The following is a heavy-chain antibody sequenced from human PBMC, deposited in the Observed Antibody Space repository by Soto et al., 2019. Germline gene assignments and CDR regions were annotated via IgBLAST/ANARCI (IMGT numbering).Heavy chain of an antibody. V-gene: IGHV1-69*19. Sequence: QVQLVQSGAEMKKPGSSVKVSCQSSGGTFNTYAMNWVRQAPGQGPEWMGDISPMFGAANYAAKFQGRVTITAGESTGTSYVQLSSLTSEDTALYFCAREVQVHTPAFVYWGQGNLVTVSS. CDR1: GGTFNTYA. J-gene: IGHJ4*02. D-gene: IGHD3-10*01. CDR3: AREVQVHTPAFVY. CDR2: ISPMFGAA.